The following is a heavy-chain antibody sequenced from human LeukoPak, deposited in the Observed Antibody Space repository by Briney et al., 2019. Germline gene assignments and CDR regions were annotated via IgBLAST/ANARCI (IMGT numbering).Heavy chain of an antibody. CDR1: GFTFSSYW. V-gene: IGHV3-7*01. D-gene: IGHD5-24*01. CDR2: IKQDGSEK. J-gene: IGHJ4*02. CDR3: AREDATTNYDY. Sequence: GGSLRLSCAASGFTFSSYWMSWVRQAPGKGLEWVANIKQDGSEKYYVDSVKGRSTISRDNAKNSLYLQMNSLRAEDTAVHYCAREDATTNYDYWGQGPLVTVSS.